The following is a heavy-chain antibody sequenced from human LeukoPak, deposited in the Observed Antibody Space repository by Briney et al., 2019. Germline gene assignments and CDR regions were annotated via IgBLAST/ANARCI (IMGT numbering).Heavy chain of an antibody. D-gene: IGHD2-2*01. J-gene: IGHJ6*02. CDR2: IIPLLDIT. V-gene: IGHV1-69*04. Sequence: SVKVSCKAFGGTLSNYGISWVRQAPGQGLEWMGRIIPLLDITTYAERFQGRVTITADKSTSTAYLEVSSLRSKDTAVYYCATDGPAAMGADYLYGLDVWGQGTTVSVSS. CDR3: ATDGPAAMGADYLYGLDV. CDR1: GGTLSNYG.